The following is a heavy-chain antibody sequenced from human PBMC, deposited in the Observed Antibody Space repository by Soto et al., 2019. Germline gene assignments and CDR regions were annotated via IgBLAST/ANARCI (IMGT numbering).Heavy chain of an antibody. J-gene: IGHJ4*02. CDR2: ISAHNGNT. Sequence: QVHLVQSGAEVKKPGASVKVSCKGSGYAFTTYGITWVRQAPGQGLEWMGWISAHNGNTNYPQKLQGRVTVTRDTSTSTAYMELRSLRSDDTAVYYCARGGYGDYWGQGALVTVSS. D-gene: IGHD1-1*01. V-gene: IGHV1-18*01. CDR1: GYAFTTYG. CDR3: ARGGYGDY.